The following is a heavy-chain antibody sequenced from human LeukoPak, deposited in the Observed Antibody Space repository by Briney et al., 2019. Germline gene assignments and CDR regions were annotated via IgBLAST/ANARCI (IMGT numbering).Heavy chain of an antibody. CDR2: IYYSGST. CDR3: ARAPSDSSGYYYFDY. Sequence: SETLCLTCTVSGGSISYYWSWLRQPPGKGLEWIGYIYYSGSTNYNPSLKRRVTISVDTSKNQFSQKLSSVTAADTAVYYCARAPSDSSGYYYFDYWGPRALWSLS. D-gene: IGHD3-22*01. V-gene: IGHV4-59*01. J-gene: IGHJ4*02. CDR1: GGSISYY.